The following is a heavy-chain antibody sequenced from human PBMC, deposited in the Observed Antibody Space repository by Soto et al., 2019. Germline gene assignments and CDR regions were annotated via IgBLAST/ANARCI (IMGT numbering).Heavy chain of an antibody. V-gene: IGHV4-34*01. CDR1: GGSFSDYD. J-gene: IGHJ3*01. Sequence: QVQLQQWGAGLLKPSETLSLNCGVLGGSFSDYDWTWVRQSPGRGLEWIGEVSQSGRITYNPSLKSRFTILRDTAKNQFSLRLTSVTAADTAVYFCAGYSSSFVGFEVWGHGTEVTVSS. CDR3: AGYSSSFVGFEV. CDR2: VSQSGRI. D-gene: IGHD3-10*01.